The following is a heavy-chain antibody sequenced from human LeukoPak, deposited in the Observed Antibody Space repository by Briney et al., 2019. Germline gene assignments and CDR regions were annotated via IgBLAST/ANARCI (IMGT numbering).Heavy chain of an antibody. CDR1: GFTFSSYE. CDR2: ISSSGSTI. D-gene: IGHD3-16*02. Sequence: SGGSLRLSCAASGFTFSSYEMNWVRQAPGKGLEWVSYISSSGSTIYYADSEKGRFTVSRDNAKHSLYLQMNSLRGEDTAVYYCARDLNDYVWGSYRYTLYYGMDVWGKGTTVTVPS. J-gene: IGHJ6*01. CDR3: ARDLNDYVWGSYRYTLYYGMDV. V-gene: IGHV3-48*03.